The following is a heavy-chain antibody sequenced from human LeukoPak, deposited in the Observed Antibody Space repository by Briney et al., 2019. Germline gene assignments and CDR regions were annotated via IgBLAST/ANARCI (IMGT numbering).Heavy chain of an antibody. J-gene: IGHJ4*02. D-gene: IGHD3-9*01. CDR1: GGSISSYY. Sequence: SETLSLTCTVSGGSISSYYWSWIRQPAGKGLEWIGRIYTSGSTNYNPSLKSRVTMSVDTSKNQFSLKLSSVTAADTAVYYCARERAYYDILTGYSLDYWGQGTLVTVSS. V-gene: IGHV4-4*07. CDR2: IYTSGST. CDR3: ARERAYYDILTGYSLDY.